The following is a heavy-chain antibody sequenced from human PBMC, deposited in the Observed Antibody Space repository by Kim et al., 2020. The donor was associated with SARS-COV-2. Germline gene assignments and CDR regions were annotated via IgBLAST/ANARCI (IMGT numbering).Heavy chain of an antibody. V-gene: IGHV3-64D*09. CDR3: VKVNLLQQTHQDYYYGMDV. J-gene: IGHJ6*02. D-gene: IGHD5-18*01. Sequence: GGSLRLSCSASGFTFSSYAMHWVRQAPGKGLEYVSAISSNGGSTYYADSVKGRFTISRDNSKNTLYLQMSSLRAEDTAVYYCVKVNLLQQTHQDYYYGMDVCGQGTTVSVSS. CDR2: ISSNGGST. CDR1: GFTFSSYA.